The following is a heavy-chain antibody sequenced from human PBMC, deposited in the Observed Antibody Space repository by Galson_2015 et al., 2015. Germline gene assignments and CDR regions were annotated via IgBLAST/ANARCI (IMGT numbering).Heavy chain of an antibody. J-gene: IGHJ4*02. CDR1: GFTFSSYA. D-gene: IGHD3-10*01. V-gene: IGHV3-23*01. CDR2: ISGSGGST. Sequence: SLRLSCAASGFTFSSYAMSWVRQAPGKGPEWVSAISGSGGSTYYADSVKGRFTISRDNSKNTLYLQMNSLRAEDTAVYYCAKDLGFGKKWAGFFDYWGQGTLVTVSS. CDR3: AKDLGFGKKWAGFFDY.